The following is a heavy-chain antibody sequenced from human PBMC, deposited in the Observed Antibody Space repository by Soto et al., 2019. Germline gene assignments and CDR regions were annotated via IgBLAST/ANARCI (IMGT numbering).Heavy chain of an antibody. CDR3: ARQRPGGVIVVSYFDY. V-gene: IGHV4-39*01. Sequence: SETLSLTCTVSDDSISSSNYYWGWIRQPPGKGLEWIGSIDYSGTTYYNPSLKSRVTISVDTSNNHFSLKLNSVTAADTAVYYCARQRPGGVIVVSYFDYWGQGTLVTVSS. CDR1: DDSISSSNYY. D-gene: IGHD3-16*02. J-gene: IGHJ4*02. CDR2: IDYSGTT.